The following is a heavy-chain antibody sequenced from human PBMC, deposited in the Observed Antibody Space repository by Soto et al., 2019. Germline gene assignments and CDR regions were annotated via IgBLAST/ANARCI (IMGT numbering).Heavy chain of an antibody. J-gene: IGHJ4*02. Sequence: GFLMLSYAASGITFGSFDMRWVRQPTGKGLEWVSSIGTAGDTYYAVSVKGRFTISIDNAKNSLSLQMNSLRAGDMAVYFCAKSQEIGTHFFDSWGQGTQVTVSS. CDR3: AKSQEIGTHFFDS. V-gene: IGHV3-13*01. D-gene: IGHD6-13*01. CDR1: GITFGSFD. CDR2: IGTAGDT.